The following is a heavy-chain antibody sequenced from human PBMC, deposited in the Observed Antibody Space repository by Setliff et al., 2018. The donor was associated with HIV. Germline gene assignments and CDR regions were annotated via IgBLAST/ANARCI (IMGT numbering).Heavy chain of an antibody. D-gene: IGHD1-26*01. CDR3: ATGGGQSFDY. CDR2: TYLGAT. Sequence: ASVKVSCKTSGYTFTSYGMNWIRQAPGQGLEWMGWTYLGATNYAQRFRDRFTMTTDTSTSTAYMELRGLSPDDTALYFCATGGGQSFDYWGQGTLVTVSS. CDR1: GYTFTSYG. V-gene: IGHV1-18*04. J-gene: IGHJ4*02.